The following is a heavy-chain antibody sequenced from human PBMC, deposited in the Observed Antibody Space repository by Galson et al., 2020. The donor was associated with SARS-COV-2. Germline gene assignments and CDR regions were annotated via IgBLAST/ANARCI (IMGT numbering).Heavy chain of an antibody. Sequence: SETLSLTCTVSGGSISSDYWSWIRQPPGKGLEWIGNIYYSGGTNYNWSLDSRVTISVDTSNNQFFMKLTSVTAADTAVYYCARDWRGWSFFDFWGQGILVTVSS. CDR3: ARDWRGWSFFDF. D-gene: IGHD2-21*01. V-gene: IGHV4-59*01. J-gene: IGHJ4*02. CDR1: GGSISSDY. CDR2: IYYSGGT.